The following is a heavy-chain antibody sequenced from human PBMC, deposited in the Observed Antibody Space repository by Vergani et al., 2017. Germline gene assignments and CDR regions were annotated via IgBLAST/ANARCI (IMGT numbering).Heavy chain of an antibody. V-gene: IGHV3-30*18. D-gene: IGHD3-10*01. Sequence: QVQLVESGGGVVQPGRSLRLSCAASGFTFSSYGMHWVRQAPGKGLEWVAVISYDGSNKYYADSVKGRFTISRDNSKNTLYLQMNSLRAEDTAVYYCAKDGSGSYYSVYYFDYWGQGTLVTVSS. CDR3: AKDGSGSYYSVYYFDY. CDR2: ISYDGSNK. J-gene: IGHJ4*02. CDR1: GFTFSSYG.